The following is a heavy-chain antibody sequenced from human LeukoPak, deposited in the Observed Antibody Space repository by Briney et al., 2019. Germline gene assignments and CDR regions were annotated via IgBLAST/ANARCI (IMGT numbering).Heavy chain of an antibody. J-gene: IGHJ4*02. CDR3: ARGLESGYYEYYFYY. D-gene: IGHD3-22*01. CDR2: IYTSGNN. V-gene: IGHV4-61*02. Sequence: SQTLSLTCTVSGGSISSGCYYWSWIRQPAGKGLEWIGRIYTSGNNNYNPYLKSRVTISVDTSKNQFSLKLSSVTAADTAGYYWARGLESGYYEYYFYYWGQGTLVTVSS. CDR1: GGSISSGCYY.